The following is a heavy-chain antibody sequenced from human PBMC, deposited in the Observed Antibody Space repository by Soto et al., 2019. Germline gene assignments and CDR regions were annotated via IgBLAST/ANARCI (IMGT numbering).Heavy chain of an antibody. J-gene: IGHJ3*02. CDR3: ARHRLRFLEWLSRRRDAFDI. CDR2: IYYSGST. V-gene: IGHV4-39*01. Sequence: QLQLQESGPGLVKPSETLSLTCTVSGGSISSSSYYWGWIRQPPGKGLEWIGSIYYSGSTYYNPSRKSRVTISVDTSKNQFSLKLSSVTAADTAVYYCARHRLRFLEWLSRRRDAFDIWGQGTMVTVSS. D-gene: IGHD3-3*01. CDR1: GGSISSSSYY.